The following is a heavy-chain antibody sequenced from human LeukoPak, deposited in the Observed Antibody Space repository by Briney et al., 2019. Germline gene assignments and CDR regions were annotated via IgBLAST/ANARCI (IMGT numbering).Heavy chain of an antibody. V-gene: IGHV3-74*01. CDR1: GFTFSSHW. J-gene: IGHJ5*02. CDR2: IDNDGSHT. CDR3: VRDRPHNWFDP. Sequence: GGSLRLSCAASGFTFSSHWMHWVRQAPGKGLVWISRIDNDGSHTNYADSVKGRFTISRENAKNMLWLQMNSLRVEDTAVYYCVRDRPHNWFDPWGQGILVTVSS.